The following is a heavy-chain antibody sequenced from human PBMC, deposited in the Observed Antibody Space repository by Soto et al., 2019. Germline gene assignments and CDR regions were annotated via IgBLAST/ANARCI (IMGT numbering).Heavy chain of an antibody. Sequence: ASVKVSCKASGYTFTSYGISWVRQAPGQGLEWMGGIIPIFGTAKYAQKFQGRVTITRDKSASTAYMELSSLRSEDTAVYYCARESRITMVRGVRSNWFDPWGQGTLVTVSS. CDR1: GYTFTSYG. CDR3: ARESRITMVRGVRSNWFDP. V-gene: IGHV1-69*05. D-gene: IGHD3-10*01. CDR2: IIPIFGTA. J-gene: IGHJ5*02.